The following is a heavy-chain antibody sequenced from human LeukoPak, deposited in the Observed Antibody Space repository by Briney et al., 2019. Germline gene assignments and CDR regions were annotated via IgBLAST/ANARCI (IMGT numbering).Heavy chain of an antibody. V-gene: IGHV3-23*01. Sequence: GGSLRLSCAASGFTFSSYAMSWVRQAPGKGLEWDSAISGSGGSTYYADSVKGRFTISRDNSKNTLYLQMNSLRAEDTAVYYCAKASVQQLVPFYWGQGTLVTVSS. CDR3: AKASVQQLVPFY. D-gene: IGHD6-13*01. J-gene: IGHJ4*02. CDR2: ISGSGGST. CDR1: GFTFSSYA.